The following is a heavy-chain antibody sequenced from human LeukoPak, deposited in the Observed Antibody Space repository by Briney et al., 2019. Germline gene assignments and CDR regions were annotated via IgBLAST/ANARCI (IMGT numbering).Heavy chain of an antibody. CDR2: ISAYNGNT. D-gene: IGHD2-2*01. V-gene: IGHV1-18*01. CDR1: GYTFTSYG. CDR3: ARVFGLPAAMGYFDY. Sequence: ASVKVSCKASGYTFTSYGISWVRQAPGQGLEWMGWISAYNGNTNYAQKLQGRVTMTTDTSTSTAYMELRSLRSDDTAVYYCARVFGLPAAMGYFDYWGQGTLVTVSS. J-gene: IGHJ4*02.